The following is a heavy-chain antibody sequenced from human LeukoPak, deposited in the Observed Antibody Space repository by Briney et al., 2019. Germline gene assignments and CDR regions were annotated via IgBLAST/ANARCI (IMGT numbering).Heavy chain of an antibody. D-gene: IGHD1-20*01. CDR1: GFTFSSYA. J-gene: IGHJ4*02. V-gene: IGHV3-23*01. CDR3: AKGARSGLTGTTRGGGVFDY. Sequence: PGGSLRLSCAASGFTFSSYAMSWVRQAPGKGLEWVSAISGSGGSTYYADSVKGRFTISRDNSKNTLYLQMNSLRAEDTAVYYWAKGARSGLTGTTRGGGVFDYWGQGTLVTVSS. CDR2: ISGSGGST.